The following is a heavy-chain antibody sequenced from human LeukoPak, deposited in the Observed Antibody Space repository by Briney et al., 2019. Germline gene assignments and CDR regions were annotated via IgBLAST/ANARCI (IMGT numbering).Heavy chain of an antibody. CDR1: GGTFSSYA. V-gene: IGHV1-69*05. CDR2: IIPIFGAA. CDR3: AREHRWFDP. D-gene: IGHD1-14*01. J-gene: IGHJ5*02. Sequence: ASVKVSCKASGGTFSSYAISWVRQAPGQGLEWMGGIIPIFGAANYAQKFQGRVTITTDESTCTVYMELSSLRSEDTAVYYCAREHRWFDPWGQGTLVTVSS.